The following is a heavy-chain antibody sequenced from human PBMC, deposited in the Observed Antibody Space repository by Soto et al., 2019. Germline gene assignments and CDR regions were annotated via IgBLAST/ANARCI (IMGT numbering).Heavy chain of an antibody. CDR3: TTDIMPWFKLDY. D-gene: IGHD3-16*01. Sequence: GGSLRLSCAASGFTFTNAWTNWVRQAPGKGLEWVGHIKTKNEGGATDYAAPVKGRFTISRDDSKNKEYLQMNSLKSEDTAVYYCTTDIMPWFKLDYWGQGTLVTVSS. CDR1: GFTFTNAW. CDR2: IKTKNEGGAT. J-gene: IGHJ4*02. V-gene: IGHV3-15*07.